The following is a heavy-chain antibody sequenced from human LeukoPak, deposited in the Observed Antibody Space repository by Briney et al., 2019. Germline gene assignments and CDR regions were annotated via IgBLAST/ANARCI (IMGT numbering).Heavy chain of an antibody. Sequence: SETLSLTCAVYGGSFSGHYWSWIRQPPGKGLEWIGEINHSGSTNYNPSLKSRVTISVDTSKNQFSLKLSSVTAADTAVYYCAGSGITMVRGGKMAYGMDVWGQGTTVTVSS. J-gene: IGHJ6*02. CDR2: INHSGST. D-gene: IGHD3-10*01. CDR1: GGSFSGHY. CDR3: AGSGITMVRGGKMAYGMDV. V-gene: IGHV4-34*01.